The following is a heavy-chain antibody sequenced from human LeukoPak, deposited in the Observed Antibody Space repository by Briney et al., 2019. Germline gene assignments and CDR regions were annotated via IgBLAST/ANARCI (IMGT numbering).Heavy chain of an antibody. V-gene: IGHV3-33*06. D-gene: IGHD2-15*01. Sequence: PGRSLRLSCAASGFTFSSYGMNWVRQAPGQWLECVAFIWYDGSNKYYGDSVKGRFTISRDNSKNTLYLQMNTLRAEDTAVYYCAKDGGFSWGQGTLVTVSS. J-gene: IGHJ4*02. CDR2: IWYDGSNK. CDR3: AKDGGFS. CDR1: GFTFSSYG.